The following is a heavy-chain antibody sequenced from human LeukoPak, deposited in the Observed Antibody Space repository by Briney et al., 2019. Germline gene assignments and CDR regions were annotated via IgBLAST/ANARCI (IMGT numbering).Heavy chain of an antibody. CDR1: GYSFPTYW. Sequence: RGESLKISCKGSGYSFPTYWIAWGRQMPGKGLEWMGIIYPGDSDTKYSPSFQGQVTISADKSIDTAYLQWSALKASDTAMYFCARVLGSGPYLYYFDYWGQGTLVTVSS. CDR3: ARVLGSGPYLYYFDY. V-gene: IGHV5-51*01. J-gene: IGHJ4*02. CDR2: IYPGDSDT. D-gene: IGHD3-10*01.